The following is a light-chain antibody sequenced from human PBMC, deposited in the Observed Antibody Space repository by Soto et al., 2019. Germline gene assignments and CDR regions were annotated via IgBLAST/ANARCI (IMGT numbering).Light chain of an antibody. V-gene: IGKV1-5*01. J-gene: IGKJ2*01. Sequence: DIEMTQSPSTLSASVGDRVTITCRASQSISTWLAWYQQKPGKDPSLLIYDASNLESDVPSRFSGSGSGTQFTLTISSLQPDDFATYYRQQCDSYPYTFGHGTNLEI. CDR1: QSISTW. CDR3: QQCDSYPYT. CDR2: DAS.